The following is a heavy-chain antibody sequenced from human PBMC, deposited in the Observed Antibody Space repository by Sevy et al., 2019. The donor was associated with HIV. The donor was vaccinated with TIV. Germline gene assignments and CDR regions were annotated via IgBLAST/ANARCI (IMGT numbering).Heavy chain of an antibody. CDR2: ISGSGGST. CDR3: AKLRYYYDSSGTIVLFDY. J-gene: IGHJ4*02. CDR1: GFTFSSYA. D-gene: IGHD3-22*01. V-gene: IGHV3-23*01. Sequence: GGSLRLSCAASGFTFSSYAMSWVRQAPGKGLEWVSAISGSGGSTYYADSVKGRFTISRDNSKNTLYLQMNSLRAEDTAIYYCAKLRYYYDSSGTIVLFDYWGQGTLVTVSS.